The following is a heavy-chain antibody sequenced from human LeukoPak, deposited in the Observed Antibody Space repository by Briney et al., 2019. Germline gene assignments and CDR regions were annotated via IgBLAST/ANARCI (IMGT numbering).Heavy chain of an antibody. D-gene: IGHD1-7*01. J-gene: IGHJ4*02. CDR1: GFTFSSYA. Sequence: GGSLRLSCAASGFTFSSYAMSRVRQAPGKGLEWVSVISGSGGSTYYADSVKGRFTISRDNSKNTLYLQMNSLRAEDTAVYYCAKDRGNYEYSFDYWGQGTLVTVSS. CDR3: AKDRGNYEYSFDY. V-gene: IGHV3-23*01. CDR2: ISGSGGST.